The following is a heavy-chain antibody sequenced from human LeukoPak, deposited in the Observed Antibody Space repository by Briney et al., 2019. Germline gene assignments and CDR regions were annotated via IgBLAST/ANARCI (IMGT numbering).Heavy chain of an antibody. V-gene: IGHV1-18*01. D-gene: IGHD2-2*01. CDR1: GYTFTSYG. CDR2: ISAYNGNT. J-gene: IGHJ4*02. CDR3: ARRVYCSSSSCSHFDY. Sequence: ASVKVSCKASGYTFTSYGISWVRQAPGQGLEWMGWISAYNGNTNYAQKLQGRVTMTTDTSTSTAYMELRSLRSDDTAVYFCARRVYCSSSSCSHFDYWGQGTPATVSS.